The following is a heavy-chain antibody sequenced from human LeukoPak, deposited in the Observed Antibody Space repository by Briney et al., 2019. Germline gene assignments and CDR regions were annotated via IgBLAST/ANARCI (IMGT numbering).Heavy chain of an antibody. CDR3: ARDQAGEERDY. CDR2: ISSSSSYI. D-gene: IGHD7-27*01. Sequence: GGSLRLSCAASGFTFSSYTMNWVRQAPGKGLQWVSSISSSSSYIYSADSVKGRFTISRDDAKNSLYLQMNSLRVEDTAVYYCARDQAGEERDYWGQGTLVTVSS. J-gene: IGHJ4*02. V-gene: IGHV3-21*01. CDR1: GFTFSSYT.